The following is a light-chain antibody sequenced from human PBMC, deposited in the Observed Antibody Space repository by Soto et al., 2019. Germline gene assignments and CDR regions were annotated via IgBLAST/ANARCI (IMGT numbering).Light chain of an antibody. CDR2: EVS. V-gene: IGLV2-14*03. CDR1: SSDFGGYNY. CDR3: RSYTATRGV. J-gene: IGLJ1*01. Sequence: QSALTQPASVSGSPGQSITISCTGTSSDFGGYNYVSWYQQHPGKAPKLMIYEVSNRPSGVSNRFSGSKSGNTASLTISGLQAEDEADYYCRSYTATRGVFGTGTKLTVL.